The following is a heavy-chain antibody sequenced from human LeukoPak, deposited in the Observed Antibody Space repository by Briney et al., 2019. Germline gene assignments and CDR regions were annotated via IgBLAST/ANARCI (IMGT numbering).Heavy chain of an antibody. CDR1: GGSISSGGYY. Sequence: PSETLSLTCTVSGGSISSGGYYWSWIRQHPGKGLEWIGYIYYSGSTYYNPSLKSRVTISVDTSKNQFSLKLSSVTAADTAVYYCARGPNPHFWRGYPVYFDYWGQGTLVTVSS. CDR2: IYYSGST. V-gene: IGHV4-31*03. J-gene: IGHJ4*02. D-gene: IGHD3-3*02. CDR3: ARGPNPHFWRGYPVYFDY.